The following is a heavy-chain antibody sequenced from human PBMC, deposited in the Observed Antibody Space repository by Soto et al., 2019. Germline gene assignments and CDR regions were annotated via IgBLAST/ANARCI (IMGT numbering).Heavy chain of an antibody. CDR2: INHSGST. J-gene: IGHJ4*02. Sequence: SETLSLTCAVYGGSFSGYYWSWIRQPPGKGLEWIGEINHSGSTNYNPSLKSRVTITVDTSKNQFSLKLSSVTAADTAVYYCASRGDSSWFGFDYWGQGTLVTVSS. CDR1: GGSFSGYY. CDR3: ASRGDSSWFGFDY. V-gene: IGHV4-34*01. D-gene: IGHD6-13*01.